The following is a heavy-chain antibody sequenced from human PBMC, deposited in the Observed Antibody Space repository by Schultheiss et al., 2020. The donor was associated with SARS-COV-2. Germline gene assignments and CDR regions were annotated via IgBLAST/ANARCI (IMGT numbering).Heavy chain of an antibody. CDR3: ARTATIFGVVTHYTMDV. J-gene: IGHJ6*02. Sequence: GGSLRLSCAASGVTFSSYAMHWVRQAPGKGLEWVAVMWYDGINQYYADSVKGRFTISRDNSKNTLYLQMNSLRAEDTAVYYCARTATIFGVVTHYTMDVWGQGTAVTVSS. CDR2: MWYDGINQ. V-gene: IGHV3-33*01. CDR1: GVTFSSYA. D-gene: IGHD3-3*01.